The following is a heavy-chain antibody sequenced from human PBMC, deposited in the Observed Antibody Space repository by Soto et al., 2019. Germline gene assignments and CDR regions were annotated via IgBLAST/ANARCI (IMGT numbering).Heavy chain of an antibody. CDR1: GFTFTSDG. D-gene: IGHD5-18*01. Sequence: QAQLVESGGGVVQPGRSLRLSCAASGFTFTSDGMHWVRQAPGTRLEWVAVISYDGGLQHYADSVKGRFTISRDNSKNMVLLQMNSLRAEDTAVYYCVSDRGYGHASVPYSWGQGTLVSVSS. CDR2: ISYDGGLQ. CDR3: VSDRGYGHASVPYS. V-gene: IGHV3-30*03. J-gene: IGHJ4*02.